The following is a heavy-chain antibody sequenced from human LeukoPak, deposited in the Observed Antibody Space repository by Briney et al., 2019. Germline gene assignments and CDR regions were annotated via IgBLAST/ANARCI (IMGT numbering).Heavy chain of an antibody. Sequence: ASVKVSCKASGYTFTSYAMHWVRQAPGQRLEWMGWINAGNGNTKYSQKSQGRVTITRDTSASTAYMELSSLRSEDTAVYYCARDHNYDSSGYYHNFDYWGQGTLVTVSS. CDR3: ARDHNYDSSGYYHNFDY. J-gene: IGHJ4*02. CDR2: INAGNGNT. D-gene: IGHD3-22*01. V-gene: IGHV1-3*01. CDR1: GYTFTSYA.